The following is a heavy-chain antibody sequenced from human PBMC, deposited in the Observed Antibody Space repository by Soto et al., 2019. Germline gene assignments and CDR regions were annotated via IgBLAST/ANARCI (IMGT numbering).Heavy chain of an antibody. CDR1: GFPVSSNY. CDR2: IYGSGST. J-gene: IGHJ4*02. CDR3: VSSGWYYFDY. D-gene: IGHD6-19*01. Sequence: GGSLRLSCAASGFPVSSNYTSWVRQAPGKGLQWVSIIYGSGSTHYADSVKGRFTISRDNSKNTLYLQMNSLRAEDTAVYYCVSSGWYYFDYWGQGILVTVSS. V-gene: IGHV3-53*01.